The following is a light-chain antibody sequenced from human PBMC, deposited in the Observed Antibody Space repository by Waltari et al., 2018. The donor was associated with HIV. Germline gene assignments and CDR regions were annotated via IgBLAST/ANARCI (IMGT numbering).Light chain of an antibody. V-gene: IGKV3-11*01. CDR1: QSIAAY. Sequence: EIVLTQSPATLSLSPGERATLSCRASQSIAAYLAWYQQKPGQAPRLLISDASNRATGFPARFSGSGSGTDFTLTISSLEPEDFAVYYCQQRTNWLFGGGTKVEIK. J-gene: IGKJ4*01. CDR2: DAS. CDR3: QQRTNWL.